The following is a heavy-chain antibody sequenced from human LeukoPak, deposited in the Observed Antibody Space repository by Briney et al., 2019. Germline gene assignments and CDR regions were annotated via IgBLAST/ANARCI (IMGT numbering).Heavy chain of an antibody. CDR2: INADGDA. CDR3: TRDRAGRQAWVEFDL. V-gene: IGHV3-53*05. J-gene: IGHJ5*02. Sequence: GGSLRLTCTVFGFTVTNELMDWVRQAPGKGPEWVALINADGDAVYADSAKGRFTISRDTSRNMVYLQMNSLRPEDSAVYYCTRDRAGRQAWVEFDLWGQGTLVTVSS. D-gene: IGHD3-10*01. CDR1: GFTVTNEL.